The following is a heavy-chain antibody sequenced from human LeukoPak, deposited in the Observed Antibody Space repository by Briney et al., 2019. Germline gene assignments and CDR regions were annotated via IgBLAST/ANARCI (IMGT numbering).Heavy chain of an antibody. J-gene: IGHJ4*02. V-gene: IGHV3-49*04. Sequence: GGSLRLSCTAYGFTFGDYAMSWDRQAPGKGLEWVGFIRSKAYGGTTEYAASVKGRFTISRDDSKSIAYLQMNSLKTEDTAVYYCTREDLYCSGGSCHDNFDYWGQGALVTVSS. CDR2: IRSKAYGGTT. D-gene: IGHD2-15*01. CDR3: TREDLYCSGGSCHDNFDY. CDR1: GFTFGDYA.